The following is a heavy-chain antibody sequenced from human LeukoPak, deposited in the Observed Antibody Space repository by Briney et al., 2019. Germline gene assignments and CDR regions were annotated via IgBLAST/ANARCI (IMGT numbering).Heavy chain of an antibody. Sequence: SVKVSCKASGDTFTDYAISWVRQAPGQGLEWVGRVIPILGTANYAQRFQGRVTIIADKSTSTVYMELSSLTSEDTAMYYCARDGWMDVWGQGTTVTVSS. J-gene: IGHJ6*02. CDR3: ARDGWMDV. CDR1: GDTFTDYA. V-gene: IGHV1-69*04. CDR2: VIPILGTA. D-gene: IGHD2-15*01.